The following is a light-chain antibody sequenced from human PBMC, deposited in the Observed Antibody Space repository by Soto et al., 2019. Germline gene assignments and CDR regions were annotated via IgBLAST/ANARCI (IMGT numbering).Light chain of an antibody. J-gene: IGLJ1*01. CDR2: ANT. CDR1: RSNIGAGYD. V-gene: IGLV1-40*01. Sequence: QSVLTQPPSVSGAPGQRVTISCTGSRSNIGAGYDVNWYQQLPGTAPKLLIYANTNRPSGVPDRFSASKSGTSASLAITGLQAEDEADYHCCSYTTSRTLVFGTGTKVTVL. CDR3: CSYTTSRTLV.